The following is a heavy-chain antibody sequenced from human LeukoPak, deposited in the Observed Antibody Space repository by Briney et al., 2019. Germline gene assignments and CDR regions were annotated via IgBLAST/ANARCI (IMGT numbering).Heavy chain of an antibody. J-gene: IGHJ4*02. V-gene: IGHV3-23*01. CDR1: GFTFSSYA. D-gene: IGHD2/OR15-2a*01. CDR3: AKDPAGVLSGGFDY. CDR2: ISGSGGST. Sequence: PGGSLRLSCAASGFTFSSYAMSWVRQAPGKGLEWVSAISGSGGSTYYADSVKGRFTISRDNSKNTLYLQTNSLRAEDTAVYYCAKDPAGVLSGGFDYWGQGTLVTVSS.